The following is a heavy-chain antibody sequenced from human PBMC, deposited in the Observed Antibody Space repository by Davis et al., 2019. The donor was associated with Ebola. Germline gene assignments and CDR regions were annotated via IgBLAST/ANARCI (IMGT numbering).Heavy chain of an antibody. CDR2: INSDGSST. CDR3: ARVWWGLELHQYLDY. D-gene: IGHD1-7*01. V-gene: IGHV3-74*01. Sequence: GESLKISCAASGFTFSSYWMHWVRQAPGKGLVWVSRINSDGSSTSYADSVKGRFTISRDNAKNTLYLQMNSLRAEDTAVYYCARVWWGLELHQYLDYWGQGTLVTVSS. J-gene: IGHJ4*02. CDR1: GFTFSSYW.